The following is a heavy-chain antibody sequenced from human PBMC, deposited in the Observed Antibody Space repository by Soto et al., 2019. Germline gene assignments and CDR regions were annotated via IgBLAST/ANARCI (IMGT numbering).Heavy chain of an antibody. CDR3: ARLLLRYFDWSPPYMDV. J-gene: IGHJ6*03. CDR1: GGSFSGYY. CDR2: INHSGST. V-gene: IGHV4-34*01. Sequence: PSXTLSLTCAVYGGSFSGYYWSWIRQPPVKGLEWIGEINHSGSTNYNPSLKSRVTISVDTSKNQFSLKLSSVTAADTAVYYCARLLLRYFDWSPPYMDVWGKGTTVTVSS. D-gene: IGHD3-9*01.